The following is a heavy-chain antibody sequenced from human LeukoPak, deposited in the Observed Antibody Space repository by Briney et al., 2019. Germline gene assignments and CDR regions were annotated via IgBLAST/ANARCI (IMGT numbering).Heavy chain of an antibody. D-gene: IGHD3-10*01. Sequence: SVKDSCKASGGAFSTYAISWVRQAPGQGLEWMGRIIPFVGLANYAPKFQGRIAISADKSTSTIYMELTSLISEDTAVYYCSRDRLYSITWYDPESDYCRQGTLVTVSS. CDR2: IIPFVGLA. V-gene: IGHV1-69*04. CDR1: GGAFSTYA. CDR3: SRDRLYSITWYDPESDY. J-gene: IGHJ4*02.